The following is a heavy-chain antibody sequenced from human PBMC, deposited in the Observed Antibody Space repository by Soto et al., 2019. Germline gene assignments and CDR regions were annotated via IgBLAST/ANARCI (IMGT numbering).Heavy chain of an antibody. CDR1: GGTFSSYA. CDR2: IIPIFGTA. Sequence: AVKVSCKAPGGTFSSYAISWVRQAPGQGLEWMGGIIPIFGTANYAQKFQGRVTITADKSTSTAYMELSSLRSEDTAVYYCANYDYGSGSYNFDYWGQGTLVTVSS. D-gene: IGHD3-10*01. CDR3: ANYDYGSGSYNFDY. V-gene: IGHV1-69*06. J-gene: IGHJ4*02.